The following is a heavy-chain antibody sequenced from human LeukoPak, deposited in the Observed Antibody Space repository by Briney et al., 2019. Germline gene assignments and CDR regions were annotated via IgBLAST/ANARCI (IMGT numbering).Heavy chain of an antibody. V-gene: IGHV3-7*01. Sequence: PGGSLRLSCAASGFPFDVQTMSWVRQAPGKGLDWVASMREDGTEIYYVDSVKGRFTISRDNPKNSLYLQMNSPRGEDTAVYYCARGGATGGRFENWGQGTLVTVSS. CDR3: ARGGATGGRFEN. CDR1: GFPFDVQT. D-gene: IGHD1-26*01. CDR2: MREDGTEI. J-gene: IGHJ4*02.